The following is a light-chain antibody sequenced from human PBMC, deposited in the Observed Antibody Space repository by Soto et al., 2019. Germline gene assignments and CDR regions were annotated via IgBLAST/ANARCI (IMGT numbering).Light chain of an antibody. CDR1: QSVTSNY. CDR2: GAS. J-gene: IGKJ1*01. V-gene: IGKV3-20*01. CDR3: QHYVTSLTT. Sequence: EIVFTQSPVNLSLSPLERATLSLGASQSVTSNYLAWYQQKPGQAPRLLIFGASIRVTGIPDRFIGSGSGTDFTLTISRLEPEDFAVYYCQHYVTSLTTFGKGTKVDIK.